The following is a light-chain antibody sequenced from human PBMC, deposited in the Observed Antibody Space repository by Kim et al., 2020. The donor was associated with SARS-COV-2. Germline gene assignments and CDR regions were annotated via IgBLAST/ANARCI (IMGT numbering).Light chain of an antibody. J-gene: IGLJ1*01. Sequence: SITISCTGTGRDVGTYDLVSWYQQLPGKAPKLIIYEVTQRPSGVSNRFSGSKSGNTASLKICDLQTEDEADYYCCSYAGTTTFDVFGTGTKGTVL. CDR1: GRDVGTYDL. V-gene: IGLV2-23*02. CDR3: CSYAGTTTFDV. CDR2: EVT.